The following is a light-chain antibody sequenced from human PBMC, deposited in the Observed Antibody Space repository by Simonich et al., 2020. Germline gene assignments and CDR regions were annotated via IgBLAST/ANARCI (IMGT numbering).Light chain of an antibody. J-gene: IGKJ4*01. CDR3: QQYYSTPLT. CDR2: WAS. Sequence: DIVMTQSPDSLAVSLGERATINCKSSQSVLYSSNNKTYLAWSQQKPGQPPTLLIYWASTRESGVPDRFSGSGSGTDFTLTISSLQAEDVAVYYCQQYYSTPLTFGGGTKVEIK. V-gene: IGKV4-1*01. CDR1: QSVLYSSNNKTY.